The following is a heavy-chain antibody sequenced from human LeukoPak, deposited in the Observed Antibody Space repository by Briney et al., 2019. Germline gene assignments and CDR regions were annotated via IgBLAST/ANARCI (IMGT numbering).Heavy chain of an antibody. CDR3: ATVAGSRYFDY. Sequence: ASVKVSYRVSGYTLTELSMHWVRQAPGKGREWMGGFDPEDGETIYAQKFQGRVTMTEDTSTDTAYMELSSLRSEDTAVYYCATVAGSRYFDYWGQGTLVTVSS. D-gene: IGHD3-10*01. CDR1: GYTLTELS. J-gene: IGHJ4*02. V-gene: IGHV1-24*01. CDR2: FDPEDGET.